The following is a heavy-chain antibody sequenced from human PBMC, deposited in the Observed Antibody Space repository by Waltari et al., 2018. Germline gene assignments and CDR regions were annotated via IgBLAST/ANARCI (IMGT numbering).Heavy chain of an antibody. D-gene: IGHD3-22*01. CDR1: GGSISSSSYY. J-gene: IGHJ4*02. CDR3: ARLGSGYSYFDY. Sequence: QLQLQESGPGLVKPSETLSLTCTVSGGSISSSSYYWGWIRQPPGKGLEWIGSIDYSGSPYYNPSLKRRVTISGDTSKNQFSLKLSSVTAADTAVYYCARLGSGYSYFDYWGQGTLVTVSS. V-gene: IGHV4-39*07. CDR2: IDYSGSP.